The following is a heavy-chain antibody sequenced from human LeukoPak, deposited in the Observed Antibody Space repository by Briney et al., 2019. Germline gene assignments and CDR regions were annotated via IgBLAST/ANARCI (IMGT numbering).Heavy chain of an antibody. J-gene: IGHJ4*02. CDR3: ARTFVSGTYWDF. D-gene: IGHD3-10*01. CDR2: ISSSGSII. V-gene: IGHV3-48*03. Sequence: GGSLRLSCAAFGITFSSYEMNWVRQAPGKGLEWVSYISSSGSIIYFADSVRGRFTISRDNAKNSLFLQMNSLRAEDTAVYYCARTFVSGTYWDFWGQGTLVTVSS. CDR1: GITFSSYE.